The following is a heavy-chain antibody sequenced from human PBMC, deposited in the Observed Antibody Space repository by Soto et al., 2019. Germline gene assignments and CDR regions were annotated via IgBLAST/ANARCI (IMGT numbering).Heavy chain of an antibody. CDR2: VKQDGTEK. CDR1: GFTFSRYW. Sequence: VGSLRLSCAASGFTFSRYWMNWVRQAPGKGLEWVANVKQDGTEKNYVDSVKGRFTISRDNARNSLYLQMDSLRAEDTAVYFCARGDTPMITGMDSFDIWGQGTMVTVSS. J-gene: IGHJ3*02. V-gene: IGHV3-7*01. D-gene: IGHD5-18*01. CDR3: ARGDTPMITGMDSFDI.